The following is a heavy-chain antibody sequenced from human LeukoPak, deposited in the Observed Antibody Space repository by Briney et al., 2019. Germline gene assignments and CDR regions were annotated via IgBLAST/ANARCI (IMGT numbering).Heavy chain of an antibody. J-gene: IGHJ1*01. Sequence: SETPSLTCTVSGGSISSSNYYWGWIRQPPGKGLEWIGSIYYSGDTYYNPSLKSRVTISIDTSKNQFSLKLSSVTAADTAVYYCARGISTNLGYFQHWGQGTLVTVSS. CDR1: GGSISSSNYY. CDR2: IYYSGDT. CDR3: ARGISTNLGYFQH. V-gene: IGHV4-39*07. D-gene: IGHD2/OR15-2a*01.